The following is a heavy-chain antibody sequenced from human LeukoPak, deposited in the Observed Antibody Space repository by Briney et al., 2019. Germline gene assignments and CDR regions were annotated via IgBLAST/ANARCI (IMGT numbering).Heavy chain of an antibody. V-gene: IGHV3-9*01. CDR3: AKDPHRGGIYGWEGGFDY. CDR1: GFTFDDYA. J-gene: IGHJ4*02. D-gene: IGHD3-16*01. CDR2: ISWNSGSI. Sequence: GGSLRLSCAASGFTFDDYAMHWVRQAPGKGLEWVSGISWNSGSIGYADSVKGRFTISRDNAKNSLYLQMNSLRAEDTALYYCAKDPHRGGIYGWEGGFDYWGQGTLVTVSS.